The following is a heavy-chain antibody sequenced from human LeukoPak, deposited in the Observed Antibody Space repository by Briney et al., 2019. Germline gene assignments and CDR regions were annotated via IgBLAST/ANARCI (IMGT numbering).Heavy chain of an antibody. CDR2: ISGGGTST. CDR1: GFTFSSYA. V-gene: IGHV3-23*01. Sequence: GGSLRLSCAASGFTFSSYAMSWVRQAPGKGLEWVSTISGGGTSTYYADSVRGRFTISRDNSKNTLYLQMNSLRVEDTAEYYCAKSTWSYASNWFDPWGQGTLVTVSS. CDR3: AKSTWSYASNWFDP. J-gene: IGHJ5*02. D-gene: IGHD1-26*01.